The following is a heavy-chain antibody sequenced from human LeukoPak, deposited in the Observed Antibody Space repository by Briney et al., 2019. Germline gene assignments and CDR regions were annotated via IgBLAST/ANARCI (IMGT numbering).Heavy chain of an antibody. J-gene: IGHJ5*02. Sequence: ASVKVSCKASGYTFTSYYMHWVRQAPGQGLEWMGWISAYNGNTNYAQKLQGRVTMTTDTSTSTAYMELRSLRSDDTAVYYCASVYDIWANWFDPWGQGTLVTVSS. D-gene: IGHD3-9*01. CDR1: GYTFTSYY. V-gene: IGHV1-18*04. CDR2: ISAYNGNT. CDR3: ASVYDIWANWFDP.